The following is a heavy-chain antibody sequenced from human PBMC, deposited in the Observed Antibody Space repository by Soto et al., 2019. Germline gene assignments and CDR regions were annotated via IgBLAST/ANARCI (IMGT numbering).Heavy chain of an antibody. Sequence: SETLSLTCAVYGGSFSGYYWSWIRQPPGKGLEWIGEINHSGSTNYNPSLKSRVTISVDTSKNQFSLKLSSVTAADTAVYYCARGQFSSSWYDWGQGTLVTVSS. D-gene: IGHD6-13*01. CDR1: GGSFSGYY. CDR2: INHSGST. J-gene: IGHJ4*02. V-gene: IGHV4-34*01. CDR3: ARGQFSSSWYD.